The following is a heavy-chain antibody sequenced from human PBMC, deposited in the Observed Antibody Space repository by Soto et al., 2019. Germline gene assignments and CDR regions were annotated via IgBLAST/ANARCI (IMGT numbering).Heavy chain of an antibody. J-gene: IGHJ4*02. Sequence: SLRLSCEGSGFTFSKYGMHGVRQAPGKGLEWVAVMSSDGRNEYYADSVKGRFTISRDNSNSTLYLQMSSLRPEDTAVYYCAKVGHIAVVTAWFDYWGQGTLVTVSS. CDR3: AKVGHIAVVTAWFDY. CDR1: GFTFSKYG. CDR2: MSSDGRNE. D-gene: IGHD2-21*02. V-gene: IGHV3-30*18.